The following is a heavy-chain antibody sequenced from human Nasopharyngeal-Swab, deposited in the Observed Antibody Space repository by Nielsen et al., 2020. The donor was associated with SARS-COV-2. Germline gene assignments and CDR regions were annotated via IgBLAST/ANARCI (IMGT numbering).Heavy chain of an antibody. J-gene: IGHJ4*02. CDR2: ISDSGATA. V-gene: IGHV3-23*01. Sequence: GESLKISCAASGFAFSSHAMSWVRQTPGKGLEWVSGISDSGATAYHADSVKGRFIISRDNFKNTLYLQMSSLKPEDTAVYYCASQSLDYWGQGTLVTVSS. CDR3: ASQSLDY. CDR1: GFAFSSHA.